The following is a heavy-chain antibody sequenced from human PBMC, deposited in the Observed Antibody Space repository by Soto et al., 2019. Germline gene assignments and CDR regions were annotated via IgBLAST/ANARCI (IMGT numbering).Heavy chain of an antibody. CDR2: INPIFGTA. V-gene: IGHV1-69*12. J-gene: IGHJ4*02. D-gene: IGHD6-25*01. CDR3: ASHRAEETTATTTGDY. Sequence: QVQLVQSGAEVKKPGSSVKVSCKASGGNFRSYAISWVRQAPGQGLEWRGGINPIFGTANYAQKFQGRVTITADESTSTAYMELSSLRSEDTAVYYRASHRAEETTATTTGDYWGQGTLVTVSS. CDR1: GGNFRSYA.